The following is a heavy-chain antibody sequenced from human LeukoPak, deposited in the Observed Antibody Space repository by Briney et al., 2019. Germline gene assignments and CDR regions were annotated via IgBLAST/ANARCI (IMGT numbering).Heavy chain of an antibody. J-gene: IGHJ5*02. CDR1: GGTCSSYA. V-gene: IGHV1-69*05. CDR2: IIPIFGTA. Sequence: SVKVSCKASGGTCSSYAISWVRQAPGQGLEWMGRIIPIFGTANYAQKFQGRVTITTDESTSTAYMELSSLRSEDTAVYYCAREGYVTRYNTHWFDPWGQGTLVTVSS. D-gene: IGHD4-23*01. CDR3: AREGYVTRYNTHWFDP.